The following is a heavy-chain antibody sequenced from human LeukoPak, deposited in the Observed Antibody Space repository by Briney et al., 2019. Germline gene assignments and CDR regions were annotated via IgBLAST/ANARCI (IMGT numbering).Heavy chain of an antibody. J-gene: IGHJ6*02. Sequence: PGGSLRLSCAASGFTFSNAWMSWVRQAPGKGLEWVARIKSKTDGGTTDYAAPVKARFTISRDDSKNTLYLQMNSLKTEDTAVYYCTTDRPVDTAMVVYYYGMDVWGQGTTVTVSS. CDR2: IKSKTDGGTT. CDR3: TTDRPVDTAMVVYYYGMDV. V-gene: IGHV3-15*01. D-gene: IGHD5-18*01. CDR1: GFTFSNAW.